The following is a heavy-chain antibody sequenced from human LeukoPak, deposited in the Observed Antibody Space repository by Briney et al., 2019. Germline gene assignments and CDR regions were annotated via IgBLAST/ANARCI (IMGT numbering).Heavy chain of an antibody. Sequence: SETLSLTCTVSGGSISSNSYYWGWIRQPPGKGLEWIGSIYYSGSTYYNPSLKSRVTISVDTSKNQFSLKLSSVTAADTAVYYCAIDWGVDSGSYLTPWGQGTLVTVSS. D-gene: IGHD1-26*01. CDR2: IYYSGST. CDR3: AIDWGVDSGSYLTP. V-gene: IGHV4-39*01. J-gene: IGHJ5*02. CDR1: GGSISSNSYY.